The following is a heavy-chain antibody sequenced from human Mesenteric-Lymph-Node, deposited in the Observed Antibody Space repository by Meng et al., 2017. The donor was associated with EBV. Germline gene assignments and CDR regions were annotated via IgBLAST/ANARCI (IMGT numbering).Heavy chain of an antibody. CDR1: GDSIRSSNW. Sequence: VHPQEAGPGLVKPSGSLYRSCAVSGDSIRSSNWWNWVRQSPGKGLEWIGEIYPTGSTNYSPSFESRVTMSVDKSKNQFSLILNSVTAADTAMYYCARGVLFRGVIDLYYFDYWGQGTLVTVSS. V-gene: IGHV4-4*02. CDR3: ARGVLFRGVIDLYYFDY. CDR2: IYPTGST. J-gene: IGHJ4*02. D-gene: IGHD2-21*01.